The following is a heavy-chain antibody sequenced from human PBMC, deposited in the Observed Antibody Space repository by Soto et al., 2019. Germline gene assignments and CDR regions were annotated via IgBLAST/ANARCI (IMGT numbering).Heavy chain of an antibody. CDR3: ARDVNPYYGPGSLHGYFDY. D-gene: IGHD3-10*01. V-gene: IGHV1-2*02. CDR1: GDTFIAHY. J-gene: IGHJ4*02. CDR2: TNPNKGST. Sequence: QVQLVQSGAEVKKPGASVKVSCKVSGDTFIAHYIHWVRQAPGKGLEWIGWTNPNKGSTKYAQKFQGRVTMTRDTSITTVYVELSSLRSDYTAVYFCARDVNPYYGPGSLHGYFDYWGQGTLVTVSS.